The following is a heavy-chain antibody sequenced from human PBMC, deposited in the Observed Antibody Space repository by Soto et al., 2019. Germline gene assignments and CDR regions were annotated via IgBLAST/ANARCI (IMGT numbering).Heavy chain of an antibody. CDR1: GFTFSSYG. J-gene: IGHJ5*02. D-gene: IGHD6-13*01. Sequence: QVXXXXXXXGVXXPGXXLXXXXXAXGFTFSSYGMHWVRQAPGKGLXXXAVIWYDGSNKYYADSVKGRFXIXXXXXXXXXXXXXXXXXXXXTAVYYCAREDLGQQLVSNWFDPWGQGTLVTVSS. CDR3: AREDLGQQLVSNWFDP. V-gene: IGHV3-33*01. CDR2: IWYDGSNK.